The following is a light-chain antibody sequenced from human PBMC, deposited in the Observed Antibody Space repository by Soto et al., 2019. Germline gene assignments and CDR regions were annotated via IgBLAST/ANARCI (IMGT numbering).Light chain of an antibody. V-gene: IGKV4-1*01. CDR1: QSILYISNNKNY. J-gene: IGKJ1*01. Sequence: IVMTKYPDSLAVSLGDRANINCKSSQSILYISNNKNYLVWYQKKPGQSPRLLISGAYTGATGIPARFSGSGSGTEFTLTISSLQSEDVAVYVGQQYKNWPRWPFGQGTKVDIK. CDR3: QQYKNWPRWP. CDR2: GAY.